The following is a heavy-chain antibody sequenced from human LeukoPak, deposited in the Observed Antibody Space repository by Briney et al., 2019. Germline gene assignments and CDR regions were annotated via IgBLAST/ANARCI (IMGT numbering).Heavy chain of an antibody. Sequence: ASVKVSCKASGYTFTGYYMHWVRQAPGPGLEWMGWINPNSGGTSYAQKFQGRVTMTRDTSISTAYMDLSRLRSDDTAVYYCARDLGGRLVGGYWGQGTLVTVSS. D-gene: IGHD6-6*01. CDR3: ARDLGGRLVGGY. CDR2: INPNSGGT. V-gene: IGHV1-2*02. J-gene: IGHJ4*02. CDR1: GYTFTGYY.